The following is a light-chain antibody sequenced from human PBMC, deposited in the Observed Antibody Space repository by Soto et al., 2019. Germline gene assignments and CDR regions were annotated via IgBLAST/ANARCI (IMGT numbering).Light chain of an antibody. J-gene: IGKJ2*01. CDR1: QDVGIN. CDR3: HQYNYWPVT. CDR2: GAS. Sequence: LMTQSPAILSVSPGERVTLSCRASQDVGINLAWYQQKPGHAPRLVVYGASTRATAFPARFSGSGSGTEFTLTISSLQSEDLAVYYSHQYNYWPVTFGQGTKLEIK. V-gene: IGKV3-15*01.